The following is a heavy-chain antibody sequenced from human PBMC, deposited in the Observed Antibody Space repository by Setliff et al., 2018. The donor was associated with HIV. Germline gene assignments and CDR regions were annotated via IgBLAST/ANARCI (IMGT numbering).Heavy chain of an antibody. CDR3: ARGVKGIATTGKYYFDY. V-gene: IGHV1-2*06. Sequence: ASVKVSCKTSGYAFNDYSIHWVRQAPGQGLEWVGRINPDSRGTNYAQTFQGRVTMTRDTSVSTAYMELSRLKSDDTAVFYCARGVKGIATTGKYYFDYWGQGTLVTVSS. D-gene: IGHD6-13*01. CDR2: INPDSRGT. CDR1: GYAFNDYS. J-gene: IGHJ4*02.